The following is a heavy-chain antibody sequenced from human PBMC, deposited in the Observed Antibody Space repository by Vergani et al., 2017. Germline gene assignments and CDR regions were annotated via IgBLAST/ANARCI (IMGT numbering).Heavy chain of an antibody. CDR3: AKANPGITGTTFTSGNFDY. Sequence: EVQLVESGGGLVQPGGSLRLSCAASGFTFSSYWMSWVRQAPGKGLEWVGRTRNKANSYTTEYAASVKGRFTISRDDSKNSLYLQMNSLRAEDTAVYYCAKANPGITGTTFTSGNFDYWGQGTLVTVAS. V-gene: IGHV3-72*01. CDR1: GFTFSSYW. CDR2: TRNKANSYTT. J-gene: IGHJ4*02. D-gene: IGHD1-20*01.